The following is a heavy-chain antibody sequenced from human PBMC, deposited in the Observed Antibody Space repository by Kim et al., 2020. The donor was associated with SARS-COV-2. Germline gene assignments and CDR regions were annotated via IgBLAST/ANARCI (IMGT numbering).Heavy chain of an antibody. D-gene: IGHD1-1*01. CDR1: GFTFSNYA. J-gene: IGHJ1*01. Sequence: GGSLRLSCAASGFTFSNYAMHWVRQAPGKGLEWVAVISDDGSNKYSADSVKGRFTISRDNSRSTLYLQMNRLRADDTALYYCARDKARDSRPNCDFWGQGPLV. CDR2: ISDDGSNK. CDR3: ARDKARDSRPNCDF. V-gene: IGHV3-30-3*01.